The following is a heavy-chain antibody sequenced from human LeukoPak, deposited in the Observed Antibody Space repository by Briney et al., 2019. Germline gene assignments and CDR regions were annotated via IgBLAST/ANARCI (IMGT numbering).Heavy chain of an antibody. V-gene: IGHV3-23*01. Sequence: GGSLRLSCAASGFTFSSYGMSWVRQAPGKGLEWVSAISGSGGSTYYADSVKGRFTISRDNSKNTLYLQMNSLRAEDTAVYYCALDSSGRYTTPFYWGQGTLVTVSS. D-gene: IGHD6-19*01. CDR2: ISGSGGST. CDR3: ALDSSGRYTTPFY. CDR1: GFTFSSYG. J-gene: IGHJ4*02.